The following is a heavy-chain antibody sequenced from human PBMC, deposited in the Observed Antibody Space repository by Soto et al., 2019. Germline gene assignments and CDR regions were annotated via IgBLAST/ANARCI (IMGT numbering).Heavy chain of an antibody. Sequence: SETLSLTCTVSGGSISSGGYYWSWIRQPPGKGLEWIGYIYYSGSTYYNPSLKSRVTISVDTSKNQFSLKLSSVTAADTAVYYCXRAVEFRFLEWFDAFDIWGQGTMVTVSS. CDR3: XRAVEFRFLEWFDAFDI. CDR2: IYYSGST. D-gene: IGHD3-3*01. J-gene: IGHJ3*02. CDR1: GGSISSGGYY. V-gene: IGHV4-30-4*01.